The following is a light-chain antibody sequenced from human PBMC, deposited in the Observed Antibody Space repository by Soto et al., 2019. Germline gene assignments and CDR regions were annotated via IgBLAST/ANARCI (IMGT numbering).Light chain of an antibody. CDR1: QSVSSN. CDR2: GAS. V-gene: IGKV3-15*01. J-gene: IGKJ1*01. CDR3: QQYNSFSWT. Sequence: IVMKQSPATLSVSPGERATLSCRASQSVSSNLAWYQQKPGQAPRLLIYGASTRATGIPARFSGSGSGTEFTLTISSLQSEDFATYYCQQYNSFSWTFGQGIKVDIK.